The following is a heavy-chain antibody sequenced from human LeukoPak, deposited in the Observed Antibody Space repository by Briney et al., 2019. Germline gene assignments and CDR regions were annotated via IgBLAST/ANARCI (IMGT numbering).Heavy chain of an antibody. D-gene: IGHD1-1*01. CDR2: IYYSGST. CDR1: GGSISSYY. CDR3: ARGSETGITDY. V-gene: IGHV4-59*01. Sequence: SETLSLTCTVSGGSISSYYWSWIRQPPGKGLEWIGYIYYSGSTNYNPSLKSRVTISVYTSKNQFSLKLSSVTAADTAVYYCARGSETGITDYWGQGTLVTVSS. J-gene: IGHJ4*02.